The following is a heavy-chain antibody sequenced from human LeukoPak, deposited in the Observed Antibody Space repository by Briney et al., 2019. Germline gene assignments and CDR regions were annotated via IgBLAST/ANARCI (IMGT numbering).Heavy chain of an antibody. CDR3: ATEDKYCSGGNCGKF. Sequence: ASVTVSRKTSGYTFTNYYVHWVRQAPGQGLEWMGYIVPDTGGVDYDQRFQGRVAMTRDKSISTVYMELTSLKSDDTAVYYCATEDKYCSGGNCGKFWGQGTLVTVSS. CDR2: IVPDTGGV. J-gene: IGHJ4*02. V-gene: IGHV1-2*02. D-gene: IGHD2-15*01. CDR1: GYTFTNYY.